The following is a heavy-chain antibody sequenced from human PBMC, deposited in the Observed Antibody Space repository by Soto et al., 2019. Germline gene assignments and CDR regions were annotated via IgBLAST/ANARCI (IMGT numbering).Heavy chain of an antibody. Sequence: QVQLVESGGGVVQPGRSLRLSCAVSGFTGSTYGMHWVRQAPGKGLEWVAVISRDGGTKYYADSVTGRFTISRDNSRNTLFLEMNSLRGDDMAVYYCTGEVASGYWGQGTLVTVSS. V-gene: IGHV3-30*03. CDR3: TGEVASGY. J-gene: IGHJ4*02. CDR1: GFTGSTYG. CDR2: ISRDGGTK. D-gene: IGHD2-8*02.